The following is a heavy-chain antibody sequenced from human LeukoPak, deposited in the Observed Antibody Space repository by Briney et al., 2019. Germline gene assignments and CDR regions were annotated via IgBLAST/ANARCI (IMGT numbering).Heavy chain of an antibody. Sequence: GASVKVSCKASGGTFSSYAISWVRQAPGQGLEWMGGIIPIFGTANYAQKFQGRVTITADESTSTAYMELSSLRSEDTAVYYCARNMWLVRPHYYYGMDVWGQGTTVTVSS. CDR2: IIPIFGTA. D-gene: IGHD6-19*01. CDR1: GGTFSSYA. V-gene: IGHV1-69*13. J-gene: IGHJ6*02. CDR3: ARNMWLVRPHYYYGMDV.